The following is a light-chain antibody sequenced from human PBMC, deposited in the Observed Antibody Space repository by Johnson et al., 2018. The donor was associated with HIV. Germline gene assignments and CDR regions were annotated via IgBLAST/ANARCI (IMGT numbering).Light chain of an antibody. J-gene: IGLJ1*01. CDR1: SSNIGNNY. CDR2: DNN. V-gene: IGLV1-51*01. Sequence: QSVLSQPPSVSAAPGQKVTISCSGSSSNIGNNYVSWYQQLPGTAPKLLIYDNNKRPSGIPDRFSGSKSGTSATLGITGLQTGDEAYYYCGTWDSSLTVGVFGSGTKVTVL. CDR3: GTWDSSLTVGV.